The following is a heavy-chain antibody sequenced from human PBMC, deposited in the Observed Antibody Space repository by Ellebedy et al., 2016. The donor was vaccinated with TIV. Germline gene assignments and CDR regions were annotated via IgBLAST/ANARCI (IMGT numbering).Heavy chain of an antibody. CDR3: AKARAAAYYYYYGMDV. CDR1: GFTFSSYG. J-gene: IGHJ6*02. CDR2: IPYDESDK. D-gene: IGHD2-2*01. Sequence: GGSLRLXXAATGFTFSSYGMHWVRQAPGKGLEWVAVIPYDESDKYYADSVKGRFTISRDNSKNTLYLQMNSLRAEDTAVYYCAKARAAAYYYYYGMDVWGQGPTVTVSS. V-gene: IGHV3-30*18.